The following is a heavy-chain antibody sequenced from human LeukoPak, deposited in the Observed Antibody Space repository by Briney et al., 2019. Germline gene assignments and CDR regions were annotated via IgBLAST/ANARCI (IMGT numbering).Heavy chain of an antibody. J-gene: IGHJ4*02. CDR3: ARGVYIAAAQYGY. Sequence: SVTLSLTCTVSGGSISSYYWSWLRQPPGKGLEWIGYIYYSGTTNYNPSLKSRVTISVDTSKNQFSLKLSSVTAADTAVYYCARGVYIAAAQYGYWGQGTLVTVSS. CDR1: GGSISSYY. CDR2: IYYSGTT. D-gene: IGHD6-13*01. V-gene: IGHV4-59*01.